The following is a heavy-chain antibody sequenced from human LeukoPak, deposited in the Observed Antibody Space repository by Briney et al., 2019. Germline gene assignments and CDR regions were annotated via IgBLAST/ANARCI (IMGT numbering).Heavy chain of an antibody. CDR2: IYYTGTT. V-gene: IGHV4-39*01. CDR1: GGSISSYY. D-gene: IGHD5-12*01. J-gene: IGHJ4*02. Sequence: SETLSLTCTVSGGSISSYYWSWIRQPPGKGLEWIATIYYTGTTYYSPSLKSRVTISVDTSKNQFSLRLSSVTAADTAFYYCARHPYSGYQPLYFDYWGQGTLVPVSS. CDR3: ARHPYSGYQPLYFDY.